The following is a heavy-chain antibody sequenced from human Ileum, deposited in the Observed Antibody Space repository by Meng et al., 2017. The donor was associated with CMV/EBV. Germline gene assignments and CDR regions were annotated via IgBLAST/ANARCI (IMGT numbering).Heavy chain of an antibody. D-gene: IGHD5-12*01. CDR2: ITPYNGNT. Sequence: QVQRVQSGAEVKKPGASVTVSCKSSGYTFTTFGVNWVRQAPGQGLEWMGWITPYNGNTNYAHSLQGRVTMTTDTSTSTAYMELRNLRSDDTAVYYCAREEFSGYVSSWGQGTLVTVSS. CDR1: GYTFTTFG. CDR3: AREEFSGYVSS. J-gene: IGHJ5*02. V-gene: IGHV1-18*01.